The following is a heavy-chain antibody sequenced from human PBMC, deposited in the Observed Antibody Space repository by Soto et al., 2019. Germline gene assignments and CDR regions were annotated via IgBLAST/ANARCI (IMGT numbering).Heavy chain of an antibody. J-gene: IGHJ6*04. Sequence: ASVKISCKASGYTFTSYAMHWVRQAPGQRLEWMGWINAGNGNTKYSQKFQGRVTITRDTSASTAYMELSSLRSEDTAVYYCARGALLWFGEPTPHYGMEVCGKVTKVTVSS. V-gene: IGHV1-3*01. CDR2: INAGNGNT. CDR3: ARGALLWFGEPTPHYGMEV. D-gene: IGHD3-10*01. CDR1: GYTFTSYA.